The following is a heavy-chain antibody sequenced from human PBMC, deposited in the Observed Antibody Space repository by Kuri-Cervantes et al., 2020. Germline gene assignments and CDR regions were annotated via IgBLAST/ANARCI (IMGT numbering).Heavy chain of an antibody. Sequence: SVKVSCKASGDTFSSYAISWVRQAPGQGLEWMGGIIPIFGTANYAQKFQGRVTITADNSTSTAYMELSSLRSGDTAVYYCARGPPTLYGDYLNYYYYMDVWGKGTTVTVSS. CDR1: GDTFSSYA. J-gene: IGHJ6*03. D-gene: IGHD4-17*01. CDR2: IIPIFGTA. CDR3: ARGPPTLYGDYLNYYYYMDV. V-gene: IGHV1-69*06.